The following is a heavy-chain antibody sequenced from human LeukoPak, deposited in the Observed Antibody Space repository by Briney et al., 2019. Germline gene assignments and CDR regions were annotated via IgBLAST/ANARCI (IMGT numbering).Heavy chain of an antibody. D-gene: IGHD6-13*01. J-gene: IGHJ6*03. CDR1: GFTFSSYS. V-gene: IGHV3-21*01. Sequence: GGSLRLSCAASGFTFSSYSMNWGRQAPGKGLEWGSSISSSSSYIYYADSVKGRFTISRDNAKNSLYLQMNSLRAEDTAVYYCARVPRRQQLAHYYYYMDVWGKGTTVTISS. CDR3: ARVPRRQQLAHYYYYMDV. CDR2: ISSSSSYI.